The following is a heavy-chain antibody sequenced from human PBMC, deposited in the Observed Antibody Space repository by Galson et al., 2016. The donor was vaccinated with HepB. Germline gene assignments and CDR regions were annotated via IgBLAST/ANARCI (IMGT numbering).Heavy chain of an antibody. Sequence: SLRLSCAASGFPFSRYWMHWVRQAPGKGLVWISRINSDGSSTIYADSVRGRFTISRDNAKNTLYLQMNSLRAEDTAVYFCVRDQSVVPTTAYNWFDPWGRGTLVTVSS. J-gene: IGHJ5*02. V-gene: IGHV3-74*01. CDR3: VRDQSVVPTTAYNWFDP. CDR1: GFPFSRYW. D-gene: IGHD4-23*01. CDR2: INSDGSST.